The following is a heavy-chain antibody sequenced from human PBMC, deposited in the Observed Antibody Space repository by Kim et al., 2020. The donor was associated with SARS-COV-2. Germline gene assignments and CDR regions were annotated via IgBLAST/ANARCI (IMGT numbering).Heavy chain of an antibody. J-gene: IGHJ5*02. Sequence: PSRKSRVTISVDTSKNQFSLRRSSVTAADTAVYYCARLSYGSGSYTGFDPWGQGTLVTVSS. D-gene: IGHD3-10*01. CDR3: ARLSYGSGSYTGFDP. V-gene: IGHV4-59*08.